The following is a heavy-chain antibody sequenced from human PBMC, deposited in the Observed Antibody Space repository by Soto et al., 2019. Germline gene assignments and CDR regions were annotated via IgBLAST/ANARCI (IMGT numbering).Heavy chain of an antibody. CDR1: GGNFNTYP. V-gene: IGHV1-69*18. CDR2: IIPIFGTP. CDR3: ARDSRLWGSTGWKRENLFDI. Sequence: QVQLEQSGAEVKRPGSSVKVSCKTSGGNFNTYPISWVRQAPGHRLEWMGKIIPIFGTPDYAQKFQGRVKITADEATTTVYMELRSLKSDDSAVYYCARDSRLWGSTGWKRENLFDIWGQGTMVTVSS. D-gene: IGHD3-16*01. J-gene: IGHJ3*02.